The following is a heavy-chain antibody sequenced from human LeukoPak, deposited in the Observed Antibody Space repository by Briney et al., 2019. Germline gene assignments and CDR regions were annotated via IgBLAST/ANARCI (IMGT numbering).Heavy chain of an antibody. CDR3: ARGPRSGVITFGEFRKAIDF. Sequence: ASVTVSCKASGDTFINYYMHWVRQAPGQGLEWMGIINPSGASATYAQKFQGRVTLTKDTSTSTVYIELSSLTSEDTAVYYCARGPRSGVITFGEFRKAIDFWGEGTLVTVSS. D-gene: IGHD3-16*01. CDR2: INPSGASA. V-gene: IGHV1-46*01. J-gene: IGHJ4*02. CDR1: GDTFINYY.